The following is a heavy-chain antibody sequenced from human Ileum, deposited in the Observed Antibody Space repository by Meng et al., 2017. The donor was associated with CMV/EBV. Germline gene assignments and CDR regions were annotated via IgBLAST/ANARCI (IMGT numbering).Heavy chain of an antibody. CDR1: GFTFSSYA. CDR3: AKDHKYY. V-gene: IGHV3-30-3*01. Sequence: GESLKISCAASGFTFSSYAMHWVRQAPGKGLEWVAVISYDGSNKYYADSVKGRFTISRDNSNNTRYLQMNSLRAGDTAIYYCAKDHKYYWGQGTLVTVSS. CDR2: ISYDGSNK. J-gene: IGHJ4*02.